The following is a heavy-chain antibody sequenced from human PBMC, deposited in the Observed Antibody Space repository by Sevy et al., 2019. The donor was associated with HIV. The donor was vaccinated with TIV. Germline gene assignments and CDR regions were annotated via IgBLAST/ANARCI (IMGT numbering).Heavy chain of an antibody. CDR1: GDSISSSNW. V-gene: IGHV4-4*02. Sequence: TLSLTCAVSGDSISSSNWWSWVRQPPGKGLEWIGEISYGGNSNYNPSLRSRVNISINKSKNQVSLKLTSVTAADTAVYYCAREGTSTSFDYWDQRTLVTVSS. J-gene: IGHJ4*02. D-gene: IGHD2-2*01. CDR3: AREGTSTSFDY. CDR2: ISYGGNS.